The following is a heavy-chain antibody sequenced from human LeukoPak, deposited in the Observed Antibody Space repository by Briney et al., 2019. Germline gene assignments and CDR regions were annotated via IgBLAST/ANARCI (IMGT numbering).Heavy chain of an antibody. Sequence: GGSLRLSCAASGFTLSTCAMNWVRQAPGKGLECVSTISGSGKDTYYADSVKGRFTISRDSSKNTLYLQMNSLTAQDTAVYYCAKGREAYSGSYTPFDSWGQGTLVTVSS. CDR1: GFTLSTCA. V-gene: IGHV3-23*01. J-gene: IGHJ4*02. D-gene: IGHD1-26*01. CDR3: AKGREAYSGSYTPFDS. CDR2: ISGSGKDT.